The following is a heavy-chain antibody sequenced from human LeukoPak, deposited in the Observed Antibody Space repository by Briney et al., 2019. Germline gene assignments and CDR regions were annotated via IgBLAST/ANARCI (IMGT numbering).Heavy chain of an antibody. J-gene: IGHJ6*02. CDR1: GYTFTSYD. CDR3: ARLLGTPYGMDV. CDR2: MNPNSGNT. V-gene: IGHV1-8*01. Sequence: VKVSCKASGYTFTSYDINWVRQATGQGLEWMGWMNPNSGNTGYAQKFQGRVTMTRNTSISTAYMELSSLRSEDTAVYYCARLLGTPYGMDVWGQGTTVTVSS. D-gene: IGHD3-16*01.